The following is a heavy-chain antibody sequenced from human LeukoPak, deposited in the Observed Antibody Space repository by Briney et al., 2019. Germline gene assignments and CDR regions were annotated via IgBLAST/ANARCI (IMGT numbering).Heavy chain of an antibody. CDR2: ISYDGSHE. CDR3: ARDRYCSGTTCNTRFDY. D-gene: IGHD2-15*01. Sequence: GGSLRLSCVGSGFTFRRYSMHGVRQAPGKGLEWVTVISYDGSHEYYADSVKGRFTISRDNSNDTLYLRMDSLRAEDTAVYFCARDRYCSGTTCNTRFDYWGQGTLVTVSS. V-gene: IGHV3-30*04. J-gene: IGHJ4*02. CDR1: GFTFRRYS.